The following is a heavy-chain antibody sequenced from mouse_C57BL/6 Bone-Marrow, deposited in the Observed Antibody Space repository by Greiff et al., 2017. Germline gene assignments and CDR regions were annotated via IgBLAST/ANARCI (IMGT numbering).Heavy chain of an antibody. D-gene: IGHD2-1*01. V-gene: IGHV1-50*01. Sequence: QVQLQQPGAELVKPGASVKLSCKASGYTFTSYWMQWVKQRPGQGLEWIGEIDPSDSYTNYNQKFKGKATLTVDTSSSTAYMQLSSLTSEDSAVYYCARRKRNYGNFPFAYWGQGTLVTVSA. J-gene: IGHJ3*01. CDR2: IDPSDSYT. CDR3: ARRKRNYGNFPFAY. CDR1: GYTFTSYW.